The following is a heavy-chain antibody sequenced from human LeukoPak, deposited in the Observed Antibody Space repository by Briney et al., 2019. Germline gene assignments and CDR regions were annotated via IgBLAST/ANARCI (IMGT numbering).Heavy chain of an antibody. Sequence: GGSLRLSCAASGFTFSDYWMNWIRQAPGKGLEWVANIKQDGSQKYYVDSVKGRFTISRDNAKNSLYLQMDDLRAEDTAVYYCATSSDTASAYWGQGTLVTVSS. D-gene: IGHD5-18*01. V-gene: IGHV3-7*01. CDR2: IKQDGSQK. CDR1: GFTFSDYW. CDR3: ATSSDTASAY. J-gene: IGHJ4*02.